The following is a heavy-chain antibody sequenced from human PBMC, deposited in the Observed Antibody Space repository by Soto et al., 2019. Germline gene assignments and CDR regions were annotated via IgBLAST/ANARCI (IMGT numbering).Heavy chain of an antibody. D-gene: IGHD3-9*01. CDR1: GYTFTSYA. CDR2: INAGNGNT. CDR3: ARGGDILTSSPPGSYYAYMDG. V-gene: IGHV1-3*01. Sequence: QVQLVQSGAEVKKPGASVKVSCKASGYTFTSYAMHWVRQAPGQRLEWMGWINAGNGNTKYSQKFQGRVTITRDTSASTAYMGLSSLGSQDPAVYYGARGGDILTSSPPGSYYAYMDGWGKGTTVTVSS. J-gene: IGHJ6*03.